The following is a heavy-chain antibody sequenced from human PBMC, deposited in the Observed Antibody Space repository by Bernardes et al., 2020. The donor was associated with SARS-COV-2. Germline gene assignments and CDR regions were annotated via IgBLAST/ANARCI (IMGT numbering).Heavy chain of an antibody. CDR2: IYTSGST. CDR1: GDSIRSAY. D-gene: IGHD4-17*01. Sequence: SDALTPTCTVSGDSIRSAYWSWIRQPAGPGLAWIWLIYTSGSTSYNPSLKSRVTMSVDTSKNQFSLRLSSVTAADTAVYYCPGGENDYGALRSGYYYYGMEVWSEGTKVTDS. CDR3: PGGENDYGALRSGYYYYGMEV. V-gene: IGHV4-4*07. J-gene: IGHJ6*02.